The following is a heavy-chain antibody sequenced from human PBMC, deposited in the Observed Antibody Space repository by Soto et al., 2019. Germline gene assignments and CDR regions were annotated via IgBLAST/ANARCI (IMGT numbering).Heavy chain of an antibody. Sequence: QVQLQQWGAGLLKPSETLSLTCAVYGGSFSGYYWTWIRQPPGTGLEWIGEINQSGSTNYNPSLKGPVTISVDTSKNQFSLKLTSVTVADTAVYYCARDKITGLFDYWGKGTLVTVSS. CDR3: ARDKITGLFDY. V-gene: IGHV4-34*01. J-gene: IGHJ4*02. CDR1: GGSFSGYY. D-gene: IGHD2-8*02. CDR2: INQSGST.